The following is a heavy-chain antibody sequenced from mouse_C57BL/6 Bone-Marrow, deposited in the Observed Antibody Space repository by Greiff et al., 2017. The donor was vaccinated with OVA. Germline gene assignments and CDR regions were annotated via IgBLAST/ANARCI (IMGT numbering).Heavy chain of an antibody. Sequence: EVQLVESGEGLVKPGGSLKFSCAASGFTFSSYAMSWVRQTPEKRLEWVAYISSGGDYIYYADNVKGRFTISRDNSRNTLYLQMSSLKSEDTAMYYCTRVYSNYEYYAMDYWGQGTSVTVSS. CDR2: ISSGGDYI. CDR3: TRVYSNYEYYAMDY. D-gene: IGHD2-5*01. V-gene: IGHV5-9-1*02. CDR1: GFTFSSYA. J-gene: IGHJ4*01.